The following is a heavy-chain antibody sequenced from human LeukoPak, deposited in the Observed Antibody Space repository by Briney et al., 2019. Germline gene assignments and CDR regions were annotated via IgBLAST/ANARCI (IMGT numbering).Heavy chain of an antibody. J-gene: IGHJ4*02. CDR1: GGSISSYY. D-gene: IGHD4-23*01. CDR2: IYYSGST. V-gene: IGHV4-59*08. Sequence: SETLSLTCTVSGGSISSYYWSWIRQPPGKGLEWIGYIYYSGSTNYNPSLKSRVTISVDTSKNQFSLKLSSVTAADTAVYYCARQVRWYLDYWGQGTLVTVSS. CDR3: ARQVRWYLDY.